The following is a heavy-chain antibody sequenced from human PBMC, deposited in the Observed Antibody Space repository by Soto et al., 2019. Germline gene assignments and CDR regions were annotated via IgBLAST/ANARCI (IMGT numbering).Heavy chain of an antibody. J-gene: IGHJ4*02. Sequence: GGSLRLSCAASGFTFSSYAMSWVRQAPGKGLEWVSAISGSGGSTYYADSVKGRFTISRDNSKNTLYLQMNSLRAEDTAVYYCAKDRVQGGYSHGSNDYWGQGTLVTVSS. CDR1: GFTFSSYA. CDR2: ISGSGGST. V-gene: IGHV3-23*01. CDR3: AKDRVQGGYSHGSNDY. D-gene: IGHD5-18*01.